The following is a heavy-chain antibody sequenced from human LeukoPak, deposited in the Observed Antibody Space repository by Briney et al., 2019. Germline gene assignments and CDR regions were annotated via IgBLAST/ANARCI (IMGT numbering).Heavy chain of an antibody. Sequence: GGSLRLSCAASGFTFSSYAMHWVRHAPGKGLEWVAVISYDGSNKYYADSVKGRFTISRDNSKNTLYVQMNSLRAEDTAVYYCARDLKHCSSTSCYNWFDPWGQGTLVTVSS. J-gene: IGHJ5*02. CDR1: GFTFSSYA. CDR2: ISYDGSNK. D-gene: IGHD2-2*01. V-gene: IGHV3-30-3*01. CDR3: ARDLKHCSSTSCYNWFDP.